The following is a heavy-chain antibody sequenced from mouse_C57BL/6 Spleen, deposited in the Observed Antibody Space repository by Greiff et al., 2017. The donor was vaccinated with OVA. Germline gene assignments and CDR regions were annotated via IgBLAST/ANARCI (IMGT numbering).Heavy chain of an antibody. Sequence: QVQLQQPGAELVRPGSSVKLSCTASGYTFTSYWMHWVKQRPIQGLEWIGNIDPSDSETHYNQKFKDKATLTVDKSSSTAYMQLSSLTSEDSAVYYCARPSWGLYFDYWGQGTTLTVSS. V-gene: IGHV1-52*01. CDR2: IDPSDSET. D-gene: IGHD3-3*01. J-gene: IGHJ2*01. CDR3: ARPSWGLYFDY. CDR1: GYTFTSYW.